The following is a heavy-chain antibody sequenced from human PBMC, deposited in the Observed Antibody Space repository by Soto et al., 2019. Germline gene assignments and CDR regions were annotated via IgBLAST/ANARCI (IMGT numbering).Heavy chain of an antibody. D-gene: IGHD3-3*01. Sequence: GGSLRLSCAASGLSVTDTYMSWVRQAPGKGLERVSVVYIDGTTNYADSVKGRFTISRDNSGNTVYLQMNSLRAEDTAMYYCAREPLWSGPSPLDAFDVWGQGTKVTVSS. V-gene: IGHV3-53*01. J-gene: IGHJ3*01. CDR3: AREPLWSGPSPLDAFDV. CDR1: GLSVTDTY. CDR2: VYIDGTT.